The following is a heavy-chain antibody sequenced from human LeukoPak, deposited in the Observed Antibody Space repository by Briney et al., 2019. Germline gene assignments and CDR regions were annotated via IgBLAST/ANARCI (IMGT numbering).Heavy chain of an antibody. V-gene: IGHV1-8*03. CDR3: ARGRKAALRYYFDY. CDR2: MNPNSGNT. CDR1: GYTFTSYD. J-gene: IGHJ4*02. D-gene: IGHD6-6*01. Sequence: ASVKVSCKASGYTFTSYDINWVRQATGQGLEWMGWMNPNSGNTGYAQKFQGRVTITRNTSISTAYMELSSLRSKDTAVYYCARGRKAALRYYFDYWGQGTLVTVSS.